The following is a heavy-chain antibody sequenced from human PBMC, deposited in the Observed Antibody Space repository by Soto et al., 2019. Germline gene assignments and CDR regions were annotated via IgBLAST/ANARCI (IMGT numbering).Heavy chain of an antibody. V-gene: IGHV4-31*03. CDR1: GASIISDGYY. CDR3: ARVPPYYQDSLGYQPFHP. J-gene: IGHJ5*02. Sequence: QVQLQESGPGLVEPSQTLSLICTVSGASIISDGYYWTWIRQHPGKGLEWLGYIHYSGGATYSPSYNPSLKSRIAISVDTSTRLFSLKLTSVSAADTAVYYCARVPPYYQDSLGYQPFHPWGQGTLVTVSS. CDR2: IHYSGGATYSP. D-gene: IGHD5-18*01.